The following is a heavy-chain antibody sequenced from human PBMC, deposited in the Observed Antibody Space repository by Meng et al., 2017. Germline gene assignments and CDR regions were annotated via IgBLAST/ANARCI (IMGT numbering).Heavy chain of an antibody. CDR1: GGSISSYY. Sequence: SCTVSGGSISSYYWSWIRQPPGKGLEWIGYIYYSGSTNYNPSLKSRVTISVDTSKNQFSLKLSSVTAADTAVYYCARGSSGYYYKEYGMDVWGQGTTVTVSS. CDR2: IYYSGST. CDR3: ARGSSGYYYKEYGMDV. J-gene: IGHJ6*02. D-gene: IGHD6-19*01. V-gene: IGHV4-59*01.